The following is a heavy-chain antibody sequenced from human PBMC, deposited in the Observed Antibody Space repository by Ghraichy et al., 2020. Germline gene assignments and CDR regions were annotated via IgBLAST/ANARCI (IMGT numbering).Heavy chain of an antibody. V-gene: IGHV4-59*01. CDR2: IYYPGHT. CDR1: SVSLSNYY. Sequence: SETLSLTCSVSSVSLSNYYWSWLRHSPGKGLEWIGNIYYPGHTAYNPFLKSRLSISIDTSQSHFSLRLTSVTATDTAIYYCARAQGGTTDVFDHWGQGVLVTVSS. D-gene: IGHD1/OR15-1a*01. CDR3: ARAQGGTTDVFDH. J-gene: IGHJ4*02.